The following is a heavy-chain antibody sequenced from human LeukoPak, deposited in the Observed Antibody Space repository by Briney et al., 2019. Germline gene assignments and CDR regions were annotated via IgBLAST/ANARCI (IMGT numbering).Heavy chain of an antibody. CDR2: ITGSGGNT. J-gene: IGHJ4*02. CDR3: AKVAAAVADTRTDY. CDR1: GFTFSSYA. V-gene: IGHV3-23*01. D-gene: IGHD6-25*01. Sequence: PGRSLRLSCAASGFTFSSYAMSWVRQAPGKGLEWVSTITGSGGNTYYADSVKGRFTISRDNSKNTLYLQMDSLRAEDTAVYYCAKVAAAVADTRTDYWGQGTLVTVSS.